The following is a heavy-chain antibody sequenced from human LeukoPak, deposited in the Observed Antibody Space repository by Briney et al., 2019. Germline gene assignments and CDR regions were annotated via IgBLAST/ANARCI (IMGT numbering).Heavy chain of an antibody. CDR2: ISGSSSSSDGGAR. D-gene: IGHD4-23*01. CDR1: GFTFSTYS. CDR3: ARDLRGNRDY. Sequence: GGSLRLSCTASGFTFSTYSMNWVRQAPGRGLEWVSYISGSSSSSDGGARQYADSVKGRFTISRDNAKNTLYLQMNSLRAEDTAVYFCARDLRGNRDYWGQGTLVTVSS. J-gene: IGHJ4*02. V-gene: IGHV3-48*04.